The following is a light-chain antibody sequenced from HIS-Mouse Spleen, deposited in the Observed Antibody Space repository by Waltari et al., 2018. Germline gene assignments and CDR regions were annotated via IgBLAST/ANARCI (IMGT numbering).Light chain of an antibody. CDR3: QVWDSSSDHWV. CDR2: DDS. J-gene: IGLJ3*02. CDR1: NIGSKS. Sequence: SYVLTQPPSVSVAPGQTARITCGGNNIGSKSGHWYQQKPGQAPVLVVYDDSGRPSGIPERFSGSNSGNTATLTISRVEAGDEADYYCQVWDSSSDHWVFGGGTKLTVL. V-gene: IGLV3-21*02.